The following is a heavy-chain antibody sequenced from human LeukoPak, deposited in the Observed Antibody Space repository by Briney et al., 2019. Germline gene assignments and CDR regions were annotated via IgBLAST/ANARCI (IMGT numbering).Heavy chain of an antibody. D-gene: IGHD6-19*01. CDR1: GFTFSSYA. CDR2: ISYDGSNK. J-gene: IGHJ3*02. CDR3: ARDFPLTGIAVAHDASDI. V-gene: IGHV3-30*04. Sequence: GGSLRLSCAASGFTFSSYAMHWVRQAPGKGLEWVAVISYDGSNKYYADSVKGRFTISRDNSKNTLYLQMNSLRAEDTAVYYCARDFPLTGIAVAHDASDIWGQGTMVTVSS.